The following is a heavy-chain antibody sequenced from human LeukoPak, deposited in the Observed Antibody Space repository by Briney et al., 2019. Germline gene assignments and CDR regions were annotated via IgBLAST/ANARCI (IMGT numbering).Heavy chain of an antibody. D-gene: IGHD2-2*01. Sequence: KPSETLSLTCAVYGGSFSGYYWSWIRQPPGKGLEWIGEINHSGSTNYNPSLKSRVTISVDTSKNQFSLKLRSVTAADTAVYYCARGGVVVPAANPALDYWGQGTLVTVSS. V-gene: IGHV4-34*01. CDR1: GGSFSGYY. J-gene: IGHJ4*02. CDR2: INHSGST. CDR3: ARGGVVVPAANPALDY.